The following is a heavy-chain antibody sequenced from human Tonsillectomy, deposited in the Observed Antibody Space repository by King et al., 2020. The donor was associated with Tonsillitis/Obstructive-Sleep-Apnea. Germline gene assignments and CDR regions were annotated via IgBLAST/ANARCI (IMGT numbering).Heavy chain of an antibody. CDR1: GITFSSYA. CDR3: AKAMVQGIIITIFDY. D-gene: IGHD3-10*01. Sequence: QLVQSGGGLVQPGGSLRLSCAASGITFSSYAMIWVRQAPGKGLDWVSTISGGVCSTYYADSVKVRFTISSENSKYTRYRQMNSLIAADTAVYYCAKAMVQGIIITIFDYWGQGTLVTVSS. CDR2: ISGGVCST. J-gene: IGHJ4*02. V-gene: IGHV3-23*04.